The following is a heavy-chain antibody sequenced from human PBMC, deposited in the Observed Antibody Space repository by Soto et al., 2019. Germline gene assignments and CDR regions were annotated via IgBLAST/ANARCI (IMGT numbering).Heavy chain of an antibody. V-gene: IGHV4-59*08. Sequence: SETLSLTCTVSGGSISSYYWSWIRPPPGKGLEWIGYIFYFGSTNYNPSLKSRVTLSIDTSKNQLSLKLSSVTAADTAVYYCARHSPDFDWLSQFDYWGQGTLVTVSS. CDR2: IFYFGST. J-gene: IGHJ4*02. CDR1: GGSISSYY. CDR3: ARHSPDFDWLSQFDY. D-gene: IGHD3-9*01.